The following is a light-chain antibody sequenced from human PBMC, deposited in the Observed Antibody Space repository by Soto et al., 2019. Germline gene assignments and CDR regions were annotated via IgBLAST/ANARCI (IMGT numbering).Light chain of an antibody. CDR1: QSITIW. J-gene: IGKJ1*01. V-gene: IGKV1-5*01. CDR2: DAS. CDR3: HHYNSYSWT. Sequence: DIQMTQSPSTLSASVGDRVTITCRASQSITIWLAWYQQKPGNAPKLLIFDASSLESGVPSRFSGSGSGTEFTLTISSLQPDDFATYYCHHYNSYSWTFGQGTKVEIK.